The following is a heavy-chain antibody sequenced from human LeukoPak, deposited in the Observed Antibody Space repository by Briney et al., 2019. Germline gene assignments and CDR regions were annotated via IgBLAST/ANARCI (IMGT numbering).Heavy chain of an antibody. CDR3: AKGATWDSSVYYAVPFDY. Sequence: GGSLRLSCAASGFTFSSYAMSWVRQAPGKGLEWVSAISGSGGSTYYADSVKGRFTISRDNSKNTLYLQMNSLRADDTAVYYCAKGATWDSSVYYAVPFDYWGQGTLVTVSS. CDR1: GFTFSSYA. V-gene: IGHV3-23*01. CDR2: ISGSGGST. D-gene: IGHD3-22*01. J-gene: IGHJ4*02.